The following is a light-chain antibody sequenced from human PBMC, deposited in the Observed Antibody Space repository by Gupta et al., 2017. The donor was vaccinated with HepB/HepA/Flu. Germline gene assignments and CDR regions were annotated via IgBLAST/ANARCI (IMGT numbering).Light chain of an antibody. V-gene: IGKV1-5*03. CDR1: QSISNW. CDR3: QQYNSYPLT. J-gene: IGKJ4*01. Sequence: DIQMTQSPSTLSTSVGDRVTITCRASQSISNWLAWYQQKPGKAPKFLISKASNLESGVPSRFNGSGSGTEFTLTISSLQPDDVATYYCQQYNSYPLTFGGGTKVAIK. CDR2: KAS.